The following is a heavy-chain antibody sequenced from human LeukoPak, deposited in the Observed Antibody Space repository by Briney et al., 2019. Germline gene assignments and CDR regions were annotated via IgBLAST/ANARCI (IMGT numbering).Heavy chain of an antibody. CDR2: INRDGSST. Sequence: PGGSLRLSCAASGFTFFSYDMFWVRQAPGKGLVWVSRINRDGSSTNYADSVKGRFTISRDNAKNTLYLQMNSLRAEDTAVYYCVRDDSSHFDYWGQGALVTVSS. CDR3: VRDDSSHFDY. J-gene: IGHJ4*02. V-gene: IGHV3-74*01. D-gene: IGHD6-13*01. CDR1: GFTFFSYD.